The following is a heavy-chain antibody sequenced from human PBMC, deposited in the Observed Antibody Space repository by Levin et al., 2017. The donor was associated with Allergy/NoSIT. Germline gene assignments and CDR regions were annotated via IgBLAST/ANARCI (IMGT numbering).Heavy chain of an antibody. J-gene: IGHJ6*02. V-gene: IGHV3-49*03. CDR2: TRSKAYGGTT. Sequence: PAGGSLRLSCRGSGFIFGDYAMSWFRQAPGKGLEWVGFTRSKAYGGTTEYAASVNGRLTISRDDSKSIAYLQMNSLKTEDTAVYYCTTGVVVPAAMKYYYYVMDVWGQGTTVTVSS. CDR1: GFIFGDYA. CDR3: TTGVVVPAAMKYYYYVMDV. D-gene: IGHD2-2*01.